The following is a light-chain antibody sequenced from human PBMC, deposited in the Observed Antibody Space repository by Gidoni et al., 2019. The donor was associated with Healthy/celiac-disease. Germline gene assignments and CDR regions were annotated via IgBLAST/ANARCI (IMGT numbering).Light chain of an antibody. V-gene: IGKV3-11*01. CDR1: QSVSSY. CDR3: QQRSNWPSYT. CDR2: DAS. J-gene: IGKJ2*01. Sequence: EIVFTPSPATLSLSPGERATLSCRASQSVSSYLAWYQQKPGQAPRLLIYDASNRATGIPARFSGSGSGTDFTLTISSLEPEDFAVYYCQQRSNWPSYTFGQGTKLEIK.